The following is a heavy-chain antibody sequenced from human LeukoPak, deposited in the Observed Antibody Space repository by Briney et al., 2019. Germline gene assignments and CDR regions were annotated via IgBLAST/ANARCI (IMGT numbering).Heavy chain of an antibody. CDR3: ARASVLGYCSGGSCHSYYGMDV. V-gene: IGHV4-39*07. D-gene: IGHD2-15*01. Sequence: SETLSLTCTVSGGSISSSSYYWGWIRQPPGKGLEWIGSIYYRGSTYYNPSLKSRVTISVDTSKNQFSLKLSSVTAADTAVYYCARASVLGYCSGGSCHSYYGMDVWGQGTTVTVSS. CDR2: IYYRGST. CDR1: GGSISSSSYY. J-gene: IGHJ6*02.